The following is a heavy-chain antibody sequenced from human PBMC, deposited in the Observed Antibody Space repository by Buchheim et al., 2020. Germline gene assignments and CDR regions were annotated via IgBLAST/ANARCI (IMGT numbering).Heavy chain of an antibody. CDR3: ARDLGGLYGLSEGNYHYFGMDV. Sequence: QVQLVESGGGVVQPGRSLRLSCAASGFSFSSYAMHWVRQAPGKGLEWVAVISYDGSNKCYADSVTGRFTISRDSSKNTLFLQMNSLRAEDTAVYYCARDLGGLYGLSEGNYHYFGMDVWGQGTT. V-gene: IGHV3-30-3*01. J-gene: IGHJ6*02. CDR2: ISYDGSNK. CDR1: GFSFSSYA. D-gene: IGHD4-11*01.